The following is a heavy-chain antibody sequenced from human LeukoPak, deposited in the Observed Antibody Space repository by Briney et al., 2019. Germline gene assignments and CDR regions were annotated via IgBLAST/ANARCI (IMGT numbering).Heavy chain of an antibody. Sequence: SETLSLTCTVSGGSISNYFWNWIRQPPGRGLEWVGYIYYDGSTNYNPSLKSRVPISFVTSKNKFSLRLTSVTAADTAVYYCAIHFGSCCDSFDIWGQGTMVTVYS. CDR2: IYYDGST. D-gene: IGHD2-15*01. V-gene: IGHV4-59*01. CDR1: GGSISNYF. CDR3: AIHFGSCCDSFDI. J-gene: IGHJ3*02.